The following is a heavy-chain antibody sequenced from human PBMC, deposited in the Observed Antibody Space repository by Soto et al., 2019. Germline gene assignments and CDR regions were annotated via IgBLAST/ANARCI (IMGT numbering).Heavy chain of an antibody. J-gene: IGHJ5*02. V-gene: IGHV4-31*03. CDR1: GGSISSGGYY. Sequence: PSETLSLTCTVSGGSISSGGYYWSWIRQHPGKGLEWIGYIYYSGSTYYNPSLKSRVTISVDTSKNQFSLKLSSVTAADTAVYYCARGSGSSPLVGHWFDPWGQGTPVTVSS. CDR3: ARGSGSSPLVGHWFDP. D-gene: IGHD1-26*01. CDR2: IYYSGST.